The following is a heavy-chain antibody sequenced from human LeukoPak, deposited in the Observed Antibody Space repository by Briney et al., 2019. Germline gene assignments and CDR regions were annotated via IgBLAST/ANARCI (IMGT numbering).Heavy chain of an antibody. Sequence: EGSLRPSCAASGFTFDNYRMSWVRQAPGKGLEWVSTVNADGGNTYYADSVKGRFTIPRDNSKSTLILQMNSLRVEDTALYYCTKRVKYGGTWDHFADWGQGTLSPSPQ. J-gene: IGHJ4*02. D-gene: IGHD1-26*01. CDR1: GFTFDNYR. CDR2: VNADGGNT. V-gene: IGHV3-23*01. CDR3: TKRVKYGGTWDHFAD.